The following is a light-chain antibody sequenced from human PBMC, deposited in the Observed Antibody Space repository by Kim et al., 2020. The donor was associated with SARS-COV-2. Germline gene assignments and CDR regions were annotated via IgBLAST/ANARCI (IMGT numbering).Light chain of an antibody. Sequence: SYELTQPPSMSVSPGQTARITCSGDALPKQFLYWYQQKGGQAPLLVIYKDNQRHPGIPARFSGSSSGTLGTLNISGVQAEDEAVYYCQSADTKGTSWVFGGGTQLTVL. V-gene: IGLV3-25*03. CDR1: ALPKQF. CDR3: QSADTKGTSWV. CDR2: KDN. J-gene: IGLJ3*02.